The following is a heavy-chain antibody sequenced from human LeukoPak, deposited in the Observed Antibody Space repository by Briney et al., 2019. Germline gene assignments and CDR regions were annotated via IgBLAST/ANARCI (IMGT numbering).Heavy chain of an antibody. CDR2: IKTDGSAT. J-gene: IGHJ3*02. CDR1: GFTFSNYW. V-gene: IGHV3-74*01. D-gene: IGHD2-21*01. Sequence: PGGSLRLSCGASGFTFSNYWMHWVRQSPGKGLVWVSGIKTDGSATTHADSVKGRFTISRDNAKNTLYLQMNSLRAEDTAVYYCTSERLGDFDIWGQGTMVTVSS. CDR3: TSERLGDFDI.